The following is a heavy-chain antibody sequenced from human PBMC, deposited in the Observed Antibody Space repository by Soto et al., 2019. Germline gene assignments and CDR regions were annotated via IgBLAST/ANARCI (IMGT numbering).Heavy chain of an antibody. CDR3: ARDPPTRVRGVTYAFDI. CDR2: ISYDGSNK. D-gene: IGHD3-10*01. V-gene: IGHV3-30-3*01. CDR1: GFTFSSYA. Sequence: QVQLVESGGGVVQPGRSLRLSCAASGFTFSSYAMHWVRQAPGKGLEWVAVISYDGSNKYYADSVKGRFTISRDKSKNTVYLQMNSLRAEDTAVYYCARDPPTRVRGVTYAFDIWGQGTMVTVSS. J-gene: IGHJ3*02.